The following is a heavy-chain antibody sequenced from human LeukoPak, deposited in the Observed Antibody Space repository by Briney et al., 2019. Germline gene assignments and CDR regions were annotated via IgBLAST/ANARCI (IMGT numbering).Heavy chain of an antibody. Sequence: GGSLRLSCAASGFTCSSYWMHWVRQVPGKGLVWVARINPGGSSITYADSVKGRFTISRDNAKNTLYLQMDSLRAEDTGVYYCARSNQADDYWGQGTLVTVSS. CDR3: ARSNQADDY. V-gene: IGHV3-74*01. CDR2: INPGGSSI. CDR1: GFTCSSYW. J-gene: IGHJ4*02. D-gene: IGHD1-14*01.